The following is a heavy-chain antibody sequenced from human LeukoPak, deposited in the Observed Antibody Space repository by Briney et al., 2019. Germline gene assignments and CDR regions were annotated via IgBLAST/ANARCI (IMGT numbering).Heavy chain of an antibody. CDR3: ASYSSSWWAYYYYGMDV. CDR2: VKKDASEK. Sequence: GGSLRLSCAASGFTFSSYWMSWVRQAPGKGLEWVASVKKDASEKYYVDSVKGRFTISRDNAKNSLYLQMNSLRVEDTAVYYCASYSSSWWAYYYYGMDVWGQGTTVTVSS. J-gene: IGHJ6*02. D-gene: IGHD6-13*01. V-gene: IGHV3-7*01. CDR1: GFTFSSYW.